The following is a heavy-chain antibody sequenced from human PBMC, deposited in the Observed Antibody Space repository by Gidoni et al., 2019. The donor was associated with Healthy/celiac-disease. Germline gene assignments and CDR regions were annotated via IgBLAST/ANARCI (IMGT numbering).Heavy chain of an antibody. J-gene: IGHJ6*02. CDR1: GFTFSSYA. CDR2: ISGSGGST. Sequence: EVQLLESGGGLVQPGGSLRLSCAASGFTFSSYAMSWVRQAPGKGLEWVSAISGSGGSTYYADSVKGRFTISRDNSKNTLYLQMNSLRAEDTAVYYCAKGNIAAALGVGEHPGFQYGMDVWGQGTTVTVSS. CDR3: AKGNIAAALGVGEHPGFQYGMDV. V-gene: IGHV3-23*01. D-gene: IGHD6-13*01.